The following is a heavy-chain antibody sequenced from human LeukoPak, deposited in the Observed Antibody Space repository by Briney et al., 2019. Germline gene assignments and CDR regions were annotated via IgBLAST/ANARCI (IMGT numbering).Heavy chain of an antibody. D-gene: IGHD3-10*01. Sequence: PSETLSLTCTVSGGSISSYYWSWLRQPPGKGLEWIGYIYYSGSTNYNPSLKSRVTISVDTSKNQFSLKLSSVTAADTAVYYCARLSRWFGEFLLYGMDVWGQGTTVTVSS. CDR2: IYYSGST. CDR1: GGSISSYY. V-gene: IGHV4-59*08. CDR3: ARLSRWFGEFLLYGMDV. J-gene: IGHJ6*02.